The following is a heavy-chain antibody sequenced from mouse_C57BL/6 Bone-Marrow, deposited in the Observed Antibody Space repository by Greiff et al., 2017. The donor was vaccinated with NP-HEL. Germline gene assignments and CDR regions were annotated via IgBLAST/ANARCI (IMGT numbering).Heavy chain of an antibody. CDR3: ARGAY. J-gene: IGHJ3*01. CDR2: IYPGDGVT. V-gene: IGHV1-80*01. Sequence: VKVVESGAELVKPGASVKISCKASGYEFSNYWMNWVKQRPGKGLEWIGQIYPGDGVTNYNGKFKDKATLTADKSSSTAYMQLSRLTSEDSAVYFCARGAYWGQGTLVTVSA. CDR1: GYEFSNYW.